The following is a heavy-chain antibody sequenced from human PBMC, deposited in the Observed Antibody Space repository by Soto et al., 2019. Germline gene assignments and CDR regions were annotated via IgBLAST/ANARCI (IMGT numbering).Heavy chain of an antibody. Sequence: SETLSLTCTVSGGSISSYYWSWIRQPPGKGLEWIGYIYYSGSTNYNPSLKSRVTISVDTSKNQFSLKLSSVTAADTAVYYCARDLSRRAGSHYYYYGMDVWGQGTTVTAP. CDR3: ARDLSRRAGSHYYYYGMDV. D-gene: IGHD3-10*01. CDR1: GGSISSYY. V-gene: IGHV4-59*01. CDR2: IYYSGST. J-gene: IGHJ6*02.